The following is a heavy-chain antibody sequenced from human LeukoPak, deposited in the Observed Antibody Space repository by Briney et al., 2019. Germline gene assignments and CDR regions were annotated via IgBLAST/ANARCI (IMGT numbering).Heavy chain of an antibody. D-gene: IGHD2-21*02. V-gene: IGHV3-7*01. CDR1: GFTFSNAW. CDR2: INPDGRDT. Sequence: GGSLRLSCAASGFTFSNAWMNWVRQAPGKGLEWVAHINPDGRDTYYVDSVKGRFTISRDNAQNSMYLQMNSLRVEDTAVYYCTSWGDTTAEYFQRWGQGTLVTVSS. J-gene: IGHJ1*01. CDR3: TSWGDTTAEYFQR.